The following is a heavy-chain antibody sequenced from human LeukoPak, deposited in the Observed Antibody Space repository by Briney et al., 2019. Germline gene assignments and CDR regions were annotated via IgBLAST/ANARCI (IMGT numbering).Heavy chain of an antibody. CDR1: GFTFSSYG. Sequence: PGGSLRLSCAASGFTFSSYGMYWVRQAPGKGLEWVAVIWFDGSNKYYADSVKGRFTVSRDNSKNTMDLQMNSLRADDTAVYYCAREQYGSDDARDIWGQGTMVTVSS. CDR2: IWFDGSNK. D-gene: IGHD4-17*01. V-gene: IGHV3-33*07. CDR3: AREQYGSDDARDI. J-gene: IGHJ3*02.